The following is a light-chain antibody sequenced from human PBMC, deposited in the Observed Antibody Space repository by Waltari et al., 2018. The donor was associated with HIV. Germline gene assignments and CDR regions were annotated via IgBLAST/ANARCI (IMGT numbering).Light chain of an antibody. CDR3: CSYAGSSTVV. Sequence: QSALTQPASVSGSPGQSITISCTGTSSDVGSYNLVSWYQQHPGKAPKLMFYVGSKRPSGFSKRFSGSKSGNTASLTISGLQAEDEADYYCCSYAGSSTVVFGGGTKLTVL. CDR2: VGS. V-gene: IGLV2-23*01. CDR1: SSDVGSYNL. J-gene: IGLJ2*01.